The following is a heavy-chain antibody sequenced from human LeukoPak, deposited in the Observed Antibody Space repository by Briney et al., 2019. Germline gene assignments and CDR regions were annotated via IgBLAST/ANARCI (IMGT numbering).Heavy chain of an antibody. Sequence: PGGSLRLSCAASGFTFSSYGMHWVRQAPGKGLVWVSRDGSSTTYADSVKGRFTISRDNAKNTLYLQMNSLRAEDTAVYYCARVGYSYNYGRWYGMDVWGQGTTVTVSS. V-gene: IGHV3-74*01. CDR3: ARVGYSYNYGRWYGMDV. J-gene: IGHJ6*02. D-gene: IGHD5-18*01. CDR2: DGSST. CDR1: GFTFSSYG.